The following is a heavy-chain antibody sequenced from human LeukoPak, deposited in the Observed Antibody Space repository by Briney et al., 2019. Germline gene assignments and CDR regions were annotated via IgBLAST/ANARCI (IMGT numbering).Heavy chain of an antibody. CDR1: GYNFTSYN. D-gene: IGHD2-2*03. CDR3: ARGGFGYCSSTSCPDRANYYYYYMDV. CDR2: IIPIFGTA. V-gene: IGHV1-69*13. J-gene: IGHJ6*03. Sequence: GASVKVSCKASGYNFTSYNINWVRQATGQGLEWMGGIIPIFGTANYAQKFQGRVTITADESTSTAYMELSSLRSEDTAVYYCARGGFGYCSSTSCPDRANYYYYYMDVWGKGTTVTISS.